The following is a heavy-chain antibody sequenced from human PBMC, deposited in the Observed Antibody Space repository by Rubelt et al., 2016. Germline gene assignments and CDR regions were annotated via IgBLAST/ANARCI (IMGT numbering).Heavy chain of an antibody. V-gene: IGHV4-34*01. J-gene: IGHJ5*02. D-gene: IGHD2-2*01. CDR1: GESFGYYY. CDR2: INHSGST. CDR3: ARIDCSSTSCYFVDP. Sequence: QVQLQQWGAGLLKPSETLSLTCAVYGESFGYYYWSWIRQPPGKGLEWIGKINHSGSTNYNPSLKSPVTMSVNTSKNQFSRKLSSVTAADTAVDYCARIDCSSTSCYFVDPWGQGTLVTVSS.